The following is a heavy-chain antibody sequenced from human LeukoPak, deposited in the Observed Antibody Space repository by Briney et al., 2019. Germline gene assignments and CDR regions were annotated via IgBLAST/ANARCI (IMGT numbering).Heavy chain of an antibody. V-gene: IGHV3-7*01. J-gene: IGHJ3*02. D-gene: IGHD3-22*01. Sequence: GSLRLSCTVSGFTVSSNSMSWVRRAPGKGLEWVANIRRDGSETHYVDSVMGRFTISRDNAKNSLYLQMNSPRAEDTAVYYCARDDTHYGSSGSFYDAFDIWGQGTMVTVSS. CDR1: GFTVSSNS. CDR3: ARDDTHYGSSGSFYDAFDI. CDR2: IRRDGSET.